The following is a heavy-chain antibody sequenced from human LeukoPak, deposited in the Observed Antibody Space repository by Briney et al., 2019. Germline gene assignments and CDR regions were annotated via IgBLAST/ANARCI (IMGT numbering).Heavy chain of an antibody. J-gene: IGHJ5*02. D-gene: IGHD4-23*01. CDR2: INPSGGST. CDR1: GYTFTRYA. V-gene: IGHV1-46*01. Sequence: ASVNVSCKTSGYTFTRYAMNWVRQAPGQGLEWMGIINPSGGSTSYAQKFQGRVTMTRDMSTSTDYMELSSLRSEDTAVYYCARDNSVEDTAWWFDPWGQGTLVTVSS. CDR3: ARDNSVEDTAWWFDP.